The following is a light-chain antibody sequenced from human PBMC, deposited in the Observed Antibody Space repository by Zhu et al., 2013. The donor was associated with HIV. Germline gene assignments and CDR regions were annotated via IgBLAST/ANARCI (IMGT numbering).Light chain of an antibody. Sequence: EVVMTQSPVTLSVALGERVTLSCRVSHGSSSHLAWYQQKPGQAPRLLIYGASNRATGVPARFSGSGSGTEFTLTISSLQSADFALYYCQQSYITPITFGQGTRLEIK. V-gene: IGKV3-15*01. CDR1: HGSSSH. CDR2: GAS. CDR3: QQSYITPIT. J-gene: IGKJ5*01.